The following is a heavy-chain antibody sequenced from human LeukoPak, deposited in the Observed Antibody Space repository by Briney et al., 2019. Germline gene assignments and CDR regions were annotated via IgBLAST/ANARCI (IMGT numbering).Heavy chain of an antibody. J-gene: IGHJ4*02. CDR2: GDYSGGT. CDR1: GDSFTSVTDY. CDR3: AGERGEEYSSGWYKTNYFYN. D-gene: IGHD6-19*01. V-gene: IGHV4-39*07. Sequence: SETLSLTCTVSGDSFTSVTDYWAWIRQPPGKGLEWIATGDYSGGTYYNPSLESRVAISADMSKNQISLQLTSVTGADTAVYYCAGERGEEYSSGWYKTNYFYNWGQGIRVTVSS.